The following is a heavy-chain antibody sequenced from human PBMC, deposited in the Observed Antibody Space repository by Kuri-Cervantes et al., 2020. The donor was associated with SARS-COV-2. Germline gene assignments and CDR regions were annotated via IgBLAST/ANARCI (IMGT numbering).Heavy chain of an antibody. Sequence: GSLRLSCTVSGGSISSSSYYWGWIRQPPGKGLEWIGSIYYSGSTYYNPSLKSRVTISVDTSKNQFSLKLSSVTAADTAVYYCASLVGATGYYYYMDVWGKGTTVTVSS. CDR2: IYYSGST. V-gene: IGHV4-39*01. CDR1: GGSISSSSYY. D-gene: IGHD1-26*01. CDR3: ASLVGATGYYYYMDV. J-gene: IGHJ6*03.